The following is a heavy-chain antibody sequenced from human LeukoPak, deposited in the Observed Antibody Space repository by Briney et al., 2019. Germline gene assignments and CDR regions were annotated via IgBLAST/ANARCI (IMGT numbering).Heavy chain of an antibody. CDR3: ARGEAAAGNNWFDP. J-gene: IGHJ5*02. V-gene: IGHV4-30-4*08. Sequence: SQTLSLTCTVSGGSISSGDYYWSWIRQPPGKGLEWIGYIYYSGSTYYNPSLKSRVTISVDTSKNQFSLKLSSVPAADTAVYYCARGEAAAGNNWFDPWGQGTLVTVSS. CDR2: IYYSGST. D-gene: IGHD6-13*01. CDR1: GGSISSGDYY.